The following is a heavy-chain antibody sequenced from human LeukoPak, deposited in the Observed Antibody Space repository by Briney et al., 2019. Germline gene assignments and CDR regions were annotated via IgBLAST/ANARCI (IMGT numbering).Heavy chain of an antibody. CDR3: ARYTYGNYYFDY. CDR2: IYTSGST. Sequence: SETLSLTCAVYGGSFSGYYWSWIRQPPGKGLEWIGRIYTSGSTNYNPSLKSRVTMSVDTSKNQFSLQLNSVTAADTAVYYCARYTYGNYYFDYWGQGTLVTVSS. CDR1: GGSFSGYY. J-gene: IGHJ4*02. V-gene: IGHV4-59*10. D-gene: IGHD4-23*01.